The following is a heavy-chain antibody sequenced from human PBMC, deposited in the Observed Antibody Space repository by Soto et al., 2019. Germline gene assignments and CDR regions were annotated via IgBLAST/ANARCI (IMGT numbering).Heavy chain of an antibody. V-gene: IGHV3-13*01. CDR2: IGTAGDT. CDR3: ARGGYCSGGSCYSENSYYYYGMAV. D-gene: IGHD2-15*01. Sequence: PGGSLRLSCAASGFTFSSYDMHWVRQATGKGLEWVSAIGTAGDTYYPGSVKGRFTISRENAKNSLYLQMNSLRAEDTAVYYCARGGYCSGGSCYSENSYYYYGMAVWGQGTTVTVSS. CDR1: GFTFSSYD. J-gene: IGHJ6*02.